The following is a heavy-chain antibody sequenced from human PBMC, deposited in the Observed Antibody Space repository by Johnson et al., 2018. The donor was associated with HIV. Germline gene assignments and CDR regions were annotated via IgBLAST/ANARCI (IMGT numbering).Heavy chain of an antibody. CDR3: AKLINEGLVDLVDAFDI. CDR1: GFTFDDYA. D-gene: IGHD6-6*01. V-gene: IGHV3-9*01. J-gene: IGHJ3*02. CDR2: ISWNSGSI. Sequence: VQLVESGGGLVQPGRSLRLSCAASGFTFDDYAMHWVRQAPGKGLEWVSGISWNSGSIGYADSVKGRFTISRDNAKNSLYLQMNSLRAEDTALYYCAKLINEGLVDLVDAFDIWGQGTMVTVSS.